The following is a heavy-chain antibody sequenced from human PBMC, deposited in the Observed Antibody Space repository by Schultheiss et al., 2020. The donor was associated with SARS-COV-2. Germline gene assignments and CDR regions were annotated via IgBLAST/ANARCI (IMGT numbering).Heavy chain of an antibody. D-gene: IGHD2-2*01. J-gene: IGHJ5*02. CDR1: GFTFGDYA. CDR2: ISGSGGST. V-gene: IGHV3-23*01. CDR3: AKEGGFVVVPAAMWNEFDP. Sequence: GGSLRLSCTASGFTFGDYAMSWVRQAPGKWLEWVSAISGSGGSTYYADSVKGRFTISRDNSKNTLYLQMGSLRAEDMAVYYCAKEGGFVVVPAAMWNEFDPWGQGTLVTVSS.